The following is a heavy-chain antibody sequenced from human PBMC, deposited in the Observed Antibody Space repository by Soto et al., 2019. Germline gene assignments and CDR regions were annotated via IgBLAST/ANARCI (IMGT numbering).Heavy chain of an antibody. V-gene: IGHV1-3*01. CDR2: INAGNGNT. CDR3: ARADRDYFGVVDFFDS. CDR1: GYTFTKYN. D-gene: IGHD2-15*01. Sequence: QVQLLQSGAEVREPGASVRVSCTTSGYTFTKYNIHWLRQAPGQSLEWMGWINAGNGNTRYSQRFQGRVTMTADTSASVAHMAMASLTTEDTGTYFCARADRDYFGVVDFFDSWGQGTLVLVSS. J-gene: IGHJ4*02.